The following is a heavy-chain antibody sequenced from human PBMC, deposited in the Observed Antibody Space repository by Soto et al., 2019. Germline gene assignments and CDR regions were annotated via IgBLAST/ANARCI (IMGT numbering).Heavy chain of an antibody. CDR1: GFTFSSYG. CDR3: ARDIYIKNYYGSGSYDY. CDR2: IWYDGSNK. Sequence: GGSPRLSCAASGFTFSSYGMHWVRQAPGKGLEWVAVIWYDGSNKYYADSVKGRFTISRDNSKNTLYLQMNSLRAEDTAVYYCARDIYIKNYYGSGSYDYWGQGTLVTVSS. D-gene: IGHD3-10*01. V-gene: IGHV3-33*01. J-gene: IGHJ4*02.